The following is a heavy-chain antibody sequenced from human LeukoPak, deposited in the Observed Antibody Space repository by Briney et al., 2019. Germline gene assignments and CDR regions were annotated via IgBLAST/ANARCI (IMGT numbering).Heavy chain of an antibody. V-gene: IGHV3-30-3*01. J-gene: IGHJ6*03. Sequence: GGSLRLSCAASGFTFSSYAMHWVRQAPGKGLEWVAVISYDGSNKYYADSVKGRFTISRDNSKNTLYLQMNSLRAEDTAVYYCARDRMDIVVVPAAIYYYYYMDVWGKGTTVTVSS. CDR2: ISYDGSNK. CDR1: GFTFSSYA. D-gene: IGHD2-2*02. CDR3: ARDRMDIVVVPAAIYYYYYMDV.